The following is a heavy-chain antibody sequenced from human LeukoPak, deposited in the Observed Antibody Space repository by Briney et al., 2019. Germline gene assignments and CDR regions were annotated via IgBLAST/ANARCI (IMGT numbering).Heavy chain of an antibody. CDR3: ARDVGTALVTGDY. J-gene: IGHJ4*02. CDR2: IYTSGST. Sequence: SETLSLTCTVSGGSISSGSYYWSWIRQPAGKGLEWIGRIYTSGSTNYNPSLKSRVTISVDKSKNQLSLKLISVTAADTAVYYCARDVGTALVTGDYWGQGTLVTVSS. D-gene: IGHD5-18*01. V-gene: IGHV4-61*02. CDR1: GGSISSGSYY.